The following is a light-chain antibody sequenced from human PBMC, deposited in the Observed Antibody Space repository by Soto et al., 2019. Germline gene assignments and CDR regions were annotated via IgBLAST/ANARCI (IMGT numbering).Light chain of an antibody. Sequence: EIVLTQSPGTLSLSPGERATLSCRASQSVSSSYLAWYQQKPGQAPRLLIYGASSRATDIPDRFSGSGSGTDFTITISRLEPEDFAVYYCQQYGNSVWTFGQGTKVEIK. CDR3: QQYGNSVWT. CDR2: GAS. V-gene: IGKV3-20*01. CDR1: QSVSSSY. J-gene: IGKJ1*01.